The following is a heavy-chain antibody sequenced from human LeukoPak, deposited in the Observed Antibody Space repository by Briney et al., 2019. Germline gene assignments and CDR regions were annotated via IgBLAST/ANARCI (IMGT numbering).Heavy chain of an antibody. J-gene: IGHJ6*02. Sequence: ASVKVSCKASGGTFSSYAISWVRQAPGQGLEWMGRIIPILGIANYAQKFQGRVTITADKSTSTAYMELSSLRAEDTAVYYCARDGAKKAYYDFWSGLSGGMDVWGQGTTVTVSS. V-gene: IGHV1-69*04. CDR2: IIPILGIA. D-gene: IGHD3-3*01. CDR3: ARDGAKKAYYDFWSGLSGGMDV. CDR1: GGTFSSYA.